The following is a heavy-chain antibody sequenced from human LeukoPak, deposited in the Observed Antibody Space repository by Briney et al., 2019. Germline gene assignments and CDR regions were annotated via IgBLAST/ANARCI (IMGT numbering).Heavy chain of an antibody. V-gene: IGHV3-9*01. CDR1: GFSFNDHA. CDR2: ISLNGGIT. Sequence: GGSLGLSCVASGFSFNDHAMHWVRQAPGKGLEWVSGISLNGGITDYAHSLKGRVTISRDTAKNSRYLQMNSLRAEDTACYYCVKDMFLGVGAGMFDIWGQGILVTVSS. J-gene: IGHJ5*02. CDR3: VKDMFLGVGAGMFDI. D-gene: IGHD6-19*01.